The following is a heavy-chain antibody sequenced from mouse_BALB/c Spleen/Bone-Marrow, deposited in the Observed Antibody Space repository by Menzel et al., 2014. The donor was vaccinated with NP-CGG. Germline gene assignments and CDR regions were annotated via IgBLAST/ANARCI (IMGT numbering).Heavy chain of an antibody. V-gene: IGHV1S29*02. CDR2: IYPYNGGT. J-gene: IGHJ2*01. Sequence: EVQLQESGPELVKPGASVKISCRASGYTFTDYNMHWVKQSHGKSLEWIGYIYPYNGGTGYNQKFKSKATLTVDNSSSTAYMELRSLTSEDSAVYYCAGDDGYYDYWGQGTTLTVSS. CDR1: GYTFTDYN. CDR3: AGDDGYYDY. D-gene: IGHD2-3*01.